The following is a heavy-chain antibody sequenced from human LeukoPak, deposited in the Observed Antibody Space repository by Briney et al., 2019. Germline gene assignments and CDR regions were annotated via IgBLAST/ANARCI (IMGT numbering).Heavy chain of an antibody. CDR3: ARKIAADYWYFDL. V-gene: IGHV4-39*01. Sequence: ETLSLTCSVSGAAISSSTHYWGWVRQPPGKGLEWIASMYYSGSTYYSPSLRSRVIISIDTTKKQFSLKLSSVTAADTAVYYCARKIAADYWYFDLWGRGTLVTVSS. CDR1: GAAISSSTHY. CDR2: MYYSGST. J-gene: IGHJ2*01. D-gene: IGHD6-13*01.